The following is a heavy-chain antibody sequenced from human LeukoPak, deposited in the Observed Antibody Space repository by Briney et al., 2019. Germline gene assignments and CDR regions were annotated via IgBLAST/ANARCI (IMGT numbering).Heavy chain of an antibody. V-gene: IGHV3-30*18. Sequence: GGSLRLSWAASGFTVGRYGVRWVRPPPGKGRGWVAGISYDGSNKDYADSVKGRFTISRDNSKNTLYLQMNSLRAEDTAVYYCAKKYDSGSYSLFDYWGQGTLVTVSS. D-gene: IGHD3-10*01. CDR3: AKKYDSGSYSLFDY. CDR2: ISYDGSNK. CDR1: GFTVGRYG. J-gene: IGHJ4*02.